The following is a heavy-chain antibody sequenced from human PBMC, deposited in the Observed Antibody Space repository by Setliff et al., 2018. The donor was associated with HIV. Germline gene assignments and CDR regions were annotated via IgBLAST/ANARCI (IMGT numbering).Heavy chain of an antibody. CDR1: GGSISGYY. CDR2: IFYTGNT. V-gene: IGHV4-59*01. J-gene: IGHJ4*02. D-gene: IGHD3-3*01. CDR3: ARTQPDTIFGVVVFDC. Sequence: TSETLSLTCTVSGGSISGYYWSWIRQPPGKGLEWIGTIFYTGNTNYSPSLKSRVTLSGGLSENQLFLRLTSGTAADTAVYYCARTQPDTIFGVVVFDCWGQGKMVTVSS.